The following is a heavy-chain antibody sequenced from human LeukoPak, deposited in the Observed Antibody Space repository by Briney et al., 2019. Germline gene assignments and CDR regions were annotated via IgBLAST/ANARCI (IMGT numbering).Heavy chain of an antibody. J-gene: IGHJ6*02. Sequence: GGSLRLSCAASGFTLSTSAMNWVRQAPGKGLEWVSVIGGSGDTTYYADSVRGRFTISRDNFKNTLYLQMNSLTAEDTAICYCAKGKSLPHYYYYGMDVWGQGTTVTASS. V-gene: IGHV3-23*01. CDR3: AKGKSLPHYYYYGMDV. CDR2: IGGSGDTT. CDR1: GFTLSTSA.